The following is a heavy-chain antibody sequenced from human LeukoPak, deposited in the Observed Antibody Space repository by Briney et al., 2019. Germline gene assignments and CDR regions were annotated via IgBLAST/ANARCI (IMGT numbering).Heavy chain of an antibody. CDR2: INHSGST. CDR1: GGSLSGYY. J-gene: IGHJ4*02. D-gene: IGHD4-17*01. CDR3: ARSGYGDLYYLDY. V-gene: IGHV4-34*01. Sequence: PSETLSLTCAVYGGSLSGYYWSWIRQPPGKGLEWIGEINHSGSTNYNPSLKSRVTISVDTSKNQFSLKLSSVTAADTAVYYCARSGYGDLYYLDYWGQGTLVTVSS.